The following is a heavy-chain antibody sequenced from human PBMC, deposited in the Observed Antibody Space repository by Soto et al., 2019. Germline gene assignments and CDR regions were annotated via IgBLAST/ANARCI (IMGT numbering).Heavy chain of an antibody. CDR3: ARYDYGDYVPSKDAFDI. Sequence: PGESLKISCKGSGYSFTSYWIGWVRQMPGKGLEWMGIIYPGDSDTRYSPSFQGQVTISADKSISTAYLQWSSLKASDTAMYYCARYDYGDYVPSKDAFDIWGQGTMVTVSS. D-gene: IGHD4-17*01. CDR1: GYSFTSYW. V-gene: IGHV5-51*01. J-gene: IGHJ3*02. CDR2: IYPGDSDT.